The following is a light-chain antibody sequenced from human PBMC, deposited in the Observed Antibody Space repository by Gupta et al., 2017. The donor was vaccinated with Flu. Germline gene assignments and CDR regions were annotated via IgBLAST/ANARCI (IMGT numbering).Light chain of an antibody. J-gene: IGLJ3*02. CDR2: EVT. CDR3: SSSTASGAPVL. CDR1: SNDVGGYNY. V-gene: IGLV2-14*01. Sequence: SALTQPASVSGSPGPSITISCTGTSNDVGGYNYVSWYQQYAGKAPKLIIYEVTKRPSGVSNRFSGSKSGNTASLTISGLQAEDEGEDDCSSSTASGAPVLFGGGTKLTVL.